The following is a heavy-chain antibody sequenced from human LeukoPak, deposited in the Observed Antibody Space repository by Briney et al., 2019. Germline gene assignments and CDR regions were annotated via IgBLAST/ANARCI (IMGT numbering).Heavy chain of an antibody. CDR1: GYTFTSYD. V-gene: IGHV1-8*01. CDR3: ARVGVWFGGSEEDYFDY. Sequence: ASVKVSCKASGYTFTSYDINRVRQATGQGLEWMGWMNPNSGNTGYAQKFQGRVTMTRNTSISTAYMELSSLRSEDTAVYYCARVGVWFGGSEEDYFDYWGQGTLVTVSS. CDR2: MNPNSGNT. D-gene: IGHD3-10*01. J-gene: IGHJ4*02.